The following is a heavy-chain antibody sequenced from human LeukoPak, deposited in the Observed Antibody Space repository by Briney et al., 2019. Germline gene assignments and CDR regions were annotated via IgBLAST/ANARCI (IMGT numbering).Heavy chain of an antibody. CDR1: GFIFSSYG. J-gene: IGHJ4*02. CDR3: ARYYDYDSRGYYYYFDY. V-gene: IGHV3-48*04. CDR2: ISSSGSTI. Sequence: PGGSLRLSCAASGFIFSSYGMNWVRQAPGKGLEWVSYISSSGSTIYYADSVKGRFTISRDNAKNSLYLQMNSLRAEDTALYYCARYYDYDSRGYYYYFDYWGQGTLVTVSS. D-gene: IGHD3-22*01.